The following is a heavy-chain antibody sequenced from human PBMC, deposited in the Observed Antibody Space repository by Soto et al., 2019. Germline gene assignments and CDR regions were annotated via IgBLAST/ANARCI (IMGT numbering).Heavy chain of an antibody. V-gene: IGHV3-7*05. Sequence: EVQLVESGGGLVQPGGSLRLSCGVSGFTFGDYWMTWVRQAPGKGLEWVANMNQDGNERFYVDSVKGRFPISRDNAKNSLYLQMNSLRAEDTAVYYCASLRISYAVDVWGQGTTVTVSS. CDR2: MNQDGNER. D-gene: IGHD3-10*01. CDR1: GFTFGDYW. CDR3: ASLRISYAVDV. J-gene: IGHJ6*02.